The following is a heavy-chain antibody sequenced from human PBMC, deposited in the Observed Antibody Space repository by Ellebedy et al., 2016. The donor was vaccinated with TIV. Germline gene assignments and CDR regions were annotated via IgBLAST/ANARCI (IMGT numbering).Heavy chain of an antibody. J-gene: IGHJ5*02. CDR1: GFDLRNYW. Sequence: GESLKIPCVASGFDLRNYWMSWVRQAPGKGLEWVANIKGDASEEYYLDSVKGRFTISRDNLKRSLYLQVNSLRVEDTAVYFCAREDGNWLDPWGQGTLVTVAS. D-gene: IGHD4-23*01. CDR3: AREDGNWLDP. V-gene: IGHV3-7*01. CDR2: IKGDASEE.